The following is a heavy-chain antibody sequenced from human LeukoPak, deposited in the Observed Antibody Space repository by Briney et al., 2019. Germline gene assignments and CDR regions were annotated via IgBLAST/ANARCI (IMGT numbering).Heavy chain of an antibody. CDR2: IIPILGIA. V-gene: IGHV1-69*02. D-gene: IGHD6-19*01. CDR3: LYSSGRAPYGMDV. Sequence: GASVKVSCKASGGTFSSYTISWVRQAPGQGLEWMGRIIPILGIANYAQKFQGRVTITADKSTSTAYMELSSLRSEDTAVYSCLYSSGRAPYGMDVWGKGPTVTVP. J-gene: IGHJ6*04. CDR1: GGTFSSYT.